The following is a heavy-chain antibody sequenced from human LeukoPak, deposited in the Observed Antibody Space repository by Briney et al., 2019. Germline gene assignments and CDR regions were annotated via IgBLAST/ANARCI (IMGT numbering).Heavy chain of an antibody. V-gene: IGHV3-48*04. CDR3: ARDLGYYDSSGMDV. CDR2: ISSSSSTI. Sequence: QSGGSLRLSCAASGFTFSSYSMNWVRQAPGKGLEWVSYISSSSSTIYYADSVKGRFTISRDNAKNSLYLQMSSLRAEDTAVYYCARDLGYYDSSGMDVWGKGTTVTISS. D-gene: IGHD3-22*01. CDR1: GFTFSSYS. J-gene: IGHJ6*04.